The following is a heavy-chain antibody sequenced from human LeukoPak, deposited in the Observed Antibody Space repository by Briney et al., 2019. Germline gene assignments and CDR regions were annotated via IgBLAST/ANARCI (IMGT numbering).Heavy chain of an antibody. D-gene: IGHD5-24*01. CDR2: IIPTLGIA. CDR1: GGTFSSYT. V-gene: IGHV1-69*02. J-gene: IGHJ4*02. CDR3: APDKLYGATTHHFDY. Sequence: SVKVSCKASGGTFSSYTISWVRQAPGQGLEWMGRIIPTLGIANYAQKFQGRVTITADKFTSTAYMELSSLRSEDTAVYYCAPDKLYGATTHHFDYWGQGTLVTVSS.